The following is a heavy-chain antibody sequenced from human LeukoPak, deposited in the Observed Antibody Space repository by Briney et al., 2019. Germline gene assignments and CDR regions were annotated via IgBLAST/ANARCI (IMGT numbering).Heavy chain of an antibody. V-gene: IGHV3-23*01. CDR2: ISGSGGTT. D-gene: IGHD1-1*01. CDR1: GFTFSSYA. Sequence: GGSLRLSCAAPGFTFSSYAMSWVRQTPGKGLEWVSGISGSGGTTFYADSVKGLFTISRDNSKNTLYLQMNSLRAEDTAVYYCARDRLSNWVYDYWGQGTLVTVSS. CDR3: ARDRLSNWVYDY. J-gene: IGHJ4*02.